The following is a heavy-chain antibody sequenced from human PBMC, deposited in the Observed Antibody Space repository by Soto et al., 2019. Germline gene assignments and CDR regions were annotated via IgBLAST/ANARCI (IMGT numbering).Heavy chain of an antibody. CDR1: GGTVSSYA. D-gene: IGHD5-18*01. V-gene: IGHV1-69*01. Sequence: VQLVQSGAEVKKPGSSVKVSCKTSGGTVSSYAISWVRQAPGQGLEWMGGIIPNFGTAYYAQKFPGRVTMTADESTSTAYMELSNLRSEDTAVYYCARRHGYSDLDQWGQATLVTVSS. J-gene: IGHJ4*02. CDR3: ARRHGYSDLDQ. CDR2: IIPNFGTA.